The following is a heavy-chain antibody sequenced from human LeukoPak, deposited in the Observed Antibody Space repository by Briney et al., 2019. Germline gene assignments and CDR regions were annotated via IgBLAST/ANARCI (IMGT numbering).Heavy chain of an antibody. CDR3: ARDLSYCSGGSCYSAPLDY. V-gene: IGHV1-46*01. D-gene: IGHD2-15*01. CDR2: INPSGGST. CDR1: GYTFTSYY. Sequence: ASVKVSCKASGYTFTSYYMHWVRQAPGQGLEWMGIINPSGGSTSYAQKFQGRVTMTRDTSTSTVYMELSSLRSGDTAVYYCARDLSYCSGGSCYSAPLDYWGQGTLVTVSS. J-gene: IGHJ4*02.